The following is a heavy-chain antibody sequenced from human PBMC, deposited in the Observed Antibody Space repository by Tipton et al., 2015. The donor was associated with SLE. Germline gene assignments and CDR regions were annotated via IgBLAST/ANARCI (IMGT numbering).Heavy chain of an antibody. CDR3: ARDKCSGGSCPFDY. J-gene: IGHJ4*02. V-gene: IGHV4-61*09. CDR2: IFTSGTT. CDR1: GGSISSGSDF. Sequence: TLSLTCTVSGGSISSGSDFWTWIWQPAGKGLEWIGYIFTSGTTKYNPSLQSRVTISADKSKNQFSLQLNSVTPEDTAVYYCARDKCSGGSCPFDYWGQGTLVTVSS. D-gene: IGHD2-15*01.